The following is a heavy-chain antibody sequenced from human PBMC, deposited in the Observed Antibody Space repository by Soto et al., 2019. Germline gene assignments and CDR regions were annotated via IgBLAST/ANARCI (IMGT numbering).Heavy chain of an antibody. D-gene: IGHD3-10*01. CDR2: FDPEDGET. V-gene: IGHV1-24*01. CDR1: GYTLTELS. CDR3: ATDPFYYGSGSYSGY. Sequence: ASVKVSCKVSGYTLTELSMHWVRQAPGKGLEWMGGFDPEDGETIYAQKFQGRVTMTEDTSTDTAYMELSSLRSEDTAVYYCATDPFYYGSGSYSGYWGQGTLVTVSS. J-gene: IGHJ4*02.